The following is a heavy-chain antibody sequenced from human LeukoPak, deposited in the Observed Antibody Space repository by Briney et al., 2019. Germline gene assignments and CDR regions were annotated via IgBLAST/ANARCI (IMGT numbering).Heavy chain of an antibody. CDR3: ARGVYYEFDY. D-gene: IGHD3-22*01. CDR1: GGSISNYY. V-gene: IGHV4-59*01. Sequence: SETLSLTCSVSGGSISNYYWSWIRQPPGKGLEWIGYIYYTGSTSYNPSLKSRVTISIDTSKNQFSLKLSSVTAADTAVYYCARGVYYEFDYWGQGTLVTVSS. CDR2: IYYTGST. J-gene: IGHJ4*02.